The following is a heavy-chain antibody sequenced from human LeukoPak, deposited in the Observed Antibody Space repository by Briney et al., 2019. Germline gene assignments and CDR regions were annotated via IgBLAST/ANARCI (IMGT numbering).Heavy chain of an antibody. D-gene: IGHD3-16*01. CDR3: AKDGGSHYYFDY. CDR2: IRYDGSNK. Sequence: GGSLRLSCAASGFTFSSYGMHWVRQAPGKGPEWVAFIRYDGSNKYYADSVKGRFTISRDNSKNTLYLQMNSLRAEDTAVYYCAKDGGSHYYFDYWGQGTLVTVSS. V-gene: IGHV3-30*02. J-gene: IGHJ4*02. CDR1: GFTFSSYG.